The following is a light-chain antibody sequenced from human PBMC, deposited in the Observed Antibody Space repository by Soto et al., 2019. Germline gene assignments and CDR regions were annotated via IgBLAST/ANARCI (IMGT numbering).Light chain of an antibody. V-gene: IGKV3-15*01. CDR2: GAS. CDR3: QHYNNWPPDYT. J-gene: IGKJ2*01. Sequence: VMTQSPATLSVSPGETATLSCRASQSIRSYLAWYQQKPGQAPRLLIYGASLGATGVPTRFSGSGSGTDFTLTISSLQSEDFAVYYCQHYNNWPPDYTFGQGTKVEIQ. CDR1: QSIRSY.